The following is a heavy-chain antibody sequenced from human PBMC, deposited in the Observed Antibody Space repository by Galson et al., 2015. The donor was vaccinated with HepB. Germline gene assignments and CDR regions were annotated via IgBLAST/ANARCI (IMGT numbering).Heavy chain of an antibody. J-gene: IGHJ3*02. V-gene: IGHV1-18*01. Sequence: SVKVSCKASGYTFTSYGISWVRQAPGQGLEWMGWISAYNGNTNYAQKLQGRVTMTTDTSTSTAYMELRSLRSDDTAVYYCARVKRFLEWLLPHDAFDIWGQGTIVTVSS. CDR3: ARVKRFLEWLLPHDAFDI. CDR1: GYTFTSYG. CDR2: ISAYNGNT. D-gene: IGHD3-3*01.